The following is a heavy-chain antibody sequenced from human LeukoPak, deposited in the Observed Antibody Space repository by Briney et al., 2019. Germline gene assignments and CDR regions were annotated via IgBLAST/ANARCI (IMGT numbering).Heavy chain of an antibody. CDR1: GGTFSSYA. Sequence: ASVKVSCKASGGTFSSYASSWVRQAPGQGLEWMGGIIPIFGTANYAQKFQGRVTITADESTSTAYMELSSLRSEDTAVYYCARDARKLRFLEWLLFYWGQGTLVTVSS. V-gene: IGHV1-69*13. J-gene: IGHJ4*02. CDR3: ARDARKLRFLEWLLFY. D-gene: IGHD3-3*01. CDR2: IIPIFGTA.